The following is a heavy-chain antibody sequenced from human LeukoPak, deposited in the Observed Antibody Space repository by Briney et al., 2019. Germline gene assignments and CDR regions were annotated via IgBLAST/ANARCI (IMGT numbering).Heavy chain of an antibody. CDR1: GFTFSSYA. V-gene: IGHV3-23*01. Sequence: GGSLRLSCAASGFTFSSYAMSWVRQAPGKGLEWVSAISGSGGSTYYADSVKGRFTISRDNSKNTLYLQMNSLRAEDTAVYYCAKDLGPYCGGDCYSLDYWGQGTLVTVSS. J-gene: IGHJ4*02. D-gene: IGHD2-21*02. CDR3: AKDLGPYCGGDCYSLDY. CDR2: ISGSGGST.